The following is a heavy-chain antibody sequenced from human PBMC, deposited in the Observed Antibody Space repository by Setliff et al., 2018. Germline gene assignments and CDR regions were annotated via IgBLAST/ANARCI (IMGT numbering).Heavy chain of an antibody. CDR2: ISSGSSTI. Sequence: GGSLRLSCAASGVTFSSYSMNWVRQAPGKGLKWVSYISSGSSTIYYADSVKGRFTISRGSAKNSLYLQMNSLRAEDTAVYYCARDNRGYDYWGQGTPVTVSS. D-gene: IGHD5-12*01. CDR1: GVTFSSYS. V-gene: IGHV3-48*01. CDR3: ARDNRGYDY. J-gene: IGHJ4*02.